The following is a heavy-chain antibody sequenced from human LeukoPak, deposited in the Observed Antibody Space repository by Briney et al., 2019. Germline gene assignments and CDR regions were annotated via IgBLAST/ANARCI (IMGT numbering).Heavy chain of an antibody. CDR1: GFTFSSYG. CDR2: ISYDGSHK. CDR3: ARDVNSHDY. Sequence: GRSLRLSCAASGFTFSSYGVHWVRQAPGKGLEWVAVISYDGSHKYYADSVKGRFTISRDNSKNTLYLQMNSLRAEDTAVYYCARDVNSHDYWGQGTLVTVSS. V-gene: IGHV3-30*03. J-gene: IGHJ4*02.